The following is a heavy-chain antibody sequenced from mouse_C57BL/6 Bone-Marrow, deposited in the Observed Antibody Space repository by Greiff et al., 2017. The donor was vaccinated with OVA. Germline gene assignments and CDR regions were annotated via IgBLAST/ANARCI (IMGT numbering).Heavy chain of an antibody. CDR2: ISSGGSYT. CDR3: ARRGGREGYWYFDV. Sequence: EVQGVESGGDLVKPGGSLKLSCAASGFTFSSYGMSWVRQTPDKRLEWVATISSGGSYTYYPDSVKGRFTISRDNAKNTLYLQMSSLKSEDTAMYYCARRGGREGYWYFDVWGTGTTVTVSS. V-gene: IGHV5-6*01. J-gene: IGHJ1*03. D-gene: IGHD1-1*02. CDR1: GFTFSSYG.